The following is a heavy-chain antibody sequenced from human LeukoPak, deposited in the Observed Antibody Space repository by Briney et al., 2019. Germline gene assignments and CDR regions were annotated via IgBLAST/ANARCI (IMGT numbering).Heavy chain of an antibody. CDR2: IYYSGSS. Sequence: SETLSLTCTVSGGSISSYYWSWIRQPPGKGLEWIGYIYYSGSSNYNPSLKSRVTMSLDTSKNQFSLKLSSVTAADTAVYYCARVEYASGSRYPFDIWAKGHWSPSLQ. J-gene: IGHJ3*02. CDR1: GGSISSYY. V-gene: IGHV4-59*01. CDR3: ARVEYASGSRYPFDI. D-gene: IGHD6-19*01.